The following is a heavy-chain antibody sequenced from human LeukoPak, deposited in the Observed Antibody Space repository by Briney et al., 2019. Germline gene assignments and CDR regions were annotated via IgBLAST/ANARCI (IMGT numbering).Heavy chain of an antibody. CDR2: ITGNSNYI. Sequence: PGGSLRLSCAASGFTFSIYSINWVRQAPGKGLEWVSFITGNSNYIYYADSVKGRFTISRDNAKNSLYLQMNSLRVEDTAVYYCARDHHRRLYDSQARDTFDIWGQGTMVTVSS. V-gene: IGHV3-21*01. CDR3: ARDHHRRLYDSQARDTFDI. CDR1: GFTFSIYS. D-gene: IGHD3-22*01. J-gene: IGHJ3*02.